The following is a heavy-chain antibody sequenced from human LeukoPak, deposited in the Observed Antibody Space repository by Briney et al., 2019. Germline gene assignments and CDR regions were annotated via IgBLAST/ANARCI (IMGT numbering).Heavy chain of an antibody. CDR2: IYYSGTT. J-gene: IGHJ4*02. CDR1: GGSISSSIYY. Sequence: PSETLSFTCTVSGGSISSSIYYWGWIRQPPGKGLECIGTIYYSGTTYYNPSLKSRVTISVDTSKNQFSLKLSSVTAADTAAYYCARVTRPNYYDSRGTFDYWGQGNLVTVSS. D-gene: IGHD3-22*01. CDR3: ARVTRPNYYDSRGTFDY. V-gene: IGHV4-39*01.